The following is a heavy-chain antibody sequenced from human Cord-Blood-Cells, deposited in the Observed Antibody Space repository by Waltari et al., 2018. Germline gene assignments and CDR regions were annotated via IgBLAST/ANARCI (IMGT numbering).Heavy chain of an antibody. D-gene: IGHD7-27*01. CDR2: IYYTGST. Sequence: QVQLQESGPGLVKPSQTLSLTCTVSGGSISSGGYYWSWIRQHPGKGLEWIGYIYYTGSTYDNPSLKSRVTISVDTSKNQFSLKLSSVTAADTAVYYCAREIGLWGARAFDIWGQGTMVTVSS. CDR1: GGSISSGGYY. CDR3: AREIGLWGARAFDI. J-gene: IGHJ3*02. V-gene: IGHV4-31*03.